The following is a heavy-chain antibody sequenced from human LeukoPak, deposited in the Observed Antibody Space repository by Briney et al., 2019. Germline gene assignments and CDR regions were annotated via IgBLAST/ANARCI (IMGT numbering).Heavy chain of an antibody. J-gene: IGHJ4*02. CDR1: GFTFISYW. CDR3: ASSPNSYGHFDY. V-gene: IGHV3-7*01. CDR2: IKQDGSEK. D-gene: IGHD5-18*01. Sequence: GSLRLSCAASGFTFISYWMSWVRQAPGKGLEWVANIKQDGSEKYYVDSVKGRFTISRDNAKNSLYLQMNSLRAEDTAVYYCASSPNSYGHFDYWGQGTLVTVSS.